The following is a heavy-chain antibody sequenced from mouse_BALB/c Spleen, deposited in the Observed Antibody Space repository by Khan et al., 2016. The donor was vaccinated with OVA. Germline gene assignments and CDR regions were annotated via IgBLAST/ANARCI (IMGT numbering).Heavy chain of an antibody. CDR3: ARGRGY. J-gene: IGHJ3*02. CDR2: INCSGST. V-gene: IGHV3-2*02. Sequence: EVQLQESGPGLVKPSQSLSLTCTVTGYSITSAYAWNWIRQFPGNRLEWMGYINCSGSTSYTPSLKSRISITRDTSKNQFFLQLNSVTAEDTGTYYCARGRGYWGQGTLVTVSA. CDR1: GYSITSAYA. D-gene: IGHD3-3*01.